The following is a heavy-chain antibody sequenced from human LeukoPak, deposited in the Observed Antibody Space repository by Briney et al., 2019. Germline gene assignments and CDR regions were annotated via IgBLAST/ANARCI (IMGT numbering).Heavy chain of an antibody. D-gene: IGHD3-22*01. V-gene: IGHV4-39*01. CDR1: GGSISSSSHY. J-gene: IGHJ4*02. CDR3: ASLDYHYDSIGRGGFDY. Sequence: SETLSLTCSVSGGSISSSSHYWGWIRQPPGKGLEWIGSIYYSGSTYYNPALKSRVTISVDTSKNQFSLRLSSVTAADTAVYYCASLDYHYDSIGRGGFDYWGQGTLVSVSS. CDR2: IYYSGST.